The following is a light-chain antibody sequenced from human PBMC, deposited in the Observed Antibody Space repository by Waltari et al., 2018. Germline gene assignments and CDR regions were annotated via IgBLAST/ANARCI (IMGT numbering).Light chain of an antibody. CDR2: GVS. J-gene: IGKJ2*03. V-gene: IGKV1-NL1*01. Sequence: DIQMTQSPSSLSAAIGDRVTITCRASQGISNSLARYQQKAGKAPKLLLYGVSRLESGVPSRFRGSGSGTDYTLPINSLQPEDFATYYCQQYYAIVYSFGQGPKLDI. CDR1: QGISNS. CDR3: QQYYAIVYS.